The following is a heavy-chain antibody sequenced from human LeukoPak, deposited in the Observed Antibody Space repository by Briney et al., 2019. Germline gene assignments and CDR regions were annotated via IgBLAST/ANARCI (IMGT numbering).Heavy chain of an antibody. Sequence: GGSLRLSCAASGFTFSNYGIHWVRQAPGKGLEGVALISYDAYIKYYADSVKGRFTVSRDNSKNTVYLQVNSLRTEDTAVYYCAKDAYFDTRGYPEYWGKGTLVTVSS. D-gene: IGHD3-22*01. CDR2: ISYDAYIK. CDR3: AKDAYFDTRGYPEY. J-gene: IGHJ4*02. V-gene: IGHV3-30*18. CDR1: GFTFSNYG.